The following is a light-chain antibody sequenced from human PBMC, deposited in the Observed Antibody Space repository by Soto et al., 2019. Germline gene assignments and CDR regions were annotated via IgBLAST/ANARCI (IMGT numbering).Light chain of an antibody. J-gene: IGKJ5*01. CDR1: QSVRTK. CDR2: GAS. V-gene: IGKV3-15*01. CDR3: QQYNSWPPIT. Sequence: EIVITQSPDTLYVSPGEGATLPCRASQSVRTKLAWYQQKAGQAPRLLIYGASTRATGIPDRCSGSGSGTEFTLTISSLQSEDFAVYYCQQYNSWPPITFGQGTRLEIK.